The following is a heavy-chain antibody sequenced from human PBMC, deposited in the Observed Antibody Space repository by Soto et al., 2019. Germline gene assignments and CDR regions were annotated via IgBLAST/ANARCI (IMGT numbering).Heavy chain of an antibody. CDR2: ISAYNGNT. V-gene: IGHV1-18*01. CDR3: ARVPRYYDFWSGYYPKFDY. CDR1: GYTFTSYG. D-gene: IGHD3-3*01. Sequence: ASVKVSCKASGYTFTSYGISWVRQAPGQGLEWMGWISAYNGNTNYAQKLQDRVTMTTDTSTSTAYMELRSLRSDDTAVYYCARVPRYYDFWSGYYPKFDYWGHGTLVTVSS. J-gene: IGHJ4*01.